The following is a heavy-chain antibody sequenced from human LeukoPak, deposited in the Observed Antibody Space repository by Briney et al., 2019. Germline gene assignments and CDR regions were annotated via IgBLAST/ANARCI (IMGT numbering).Heavy chain of an antibody. J-gene: IGHJ2*01. CDR3: ARVYYSSSYDYWYFDL. CDR2: IFYSGST. Sequence: ETLSLTCTVSGGSISNYYWSWIRQPPGKGLEWIGYIFYSGSTNYNPSLKSRVTISVDTSKNQFSLKLSSVTAADTAVYYRARVYYSSSYDYWYFDLWGRGTLVTVSS. D-gene: IGHD6-13*01. CDR1: GGSISNYY. V-gene: IGHV4-59*01.